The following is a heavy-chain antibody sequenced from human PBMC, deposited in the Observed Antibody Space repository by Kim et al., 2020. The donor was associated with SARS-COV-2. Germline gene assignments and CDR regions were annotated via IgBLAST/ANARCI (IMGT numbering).Heavy chain of an antibody. D-gene: IGHD5-18*01. CDR1: GGSFSGYY. CDR3: ARAVGRYTAMVRAFDI. J-gene: IGHJ3*02. Sequence: SETLSLTCAVYGGSFSGYYWSWIRQPPGKGLEWIGEINHSGSTNYNPSLKSRVTISVDTSKNQFSLKLSSVTAADTAVYYCARAVGRYTAMVRAFDIWGQGTMVTVSS. V-gene: IGHV4-34*01. CDR2: INHSGST.